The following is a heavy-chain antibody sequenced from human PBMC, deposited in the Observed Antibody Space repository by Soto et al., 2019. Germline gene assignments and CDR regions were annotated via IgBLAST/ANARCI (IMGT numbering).Heavy chain of an antibody. D-gene: IGHD2-2*01. CDR1: GFTFRTYA. V-gene: IGHV3-23*01. Sequence: EVQLLDSGGGLVQPGGSLRLSCAASGFTFRTYAMSWVRQAPGKGLEWVSTISDSGTTYYANSVKGRFTISRDNSRNTLDMEMNSLRGDDTAGYYCAKGGEGSCSKTSCLYFSDSWGQGTLVTVSS. CDR3: AKGGEGSCSKTSCLYFSDS. CDR2: ISDSGTT. J-gene: IGHJ5*02.